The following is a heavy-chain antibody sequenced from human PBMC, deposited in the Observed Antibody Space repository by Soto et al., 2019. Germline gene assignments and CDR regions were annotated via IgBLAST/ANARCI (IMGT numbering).Heavy chain of an antibody. CDR3: AHRGGASGSWGVAQFDY. Sequence: QITLKESGPTLVKPTQTLTLTCTFSGFSLSDNGVGVRWIRQPPGKALEWLALIYCDDDKRYSPSLKSRLTNTKDTSKNQVVPTVTDMDPVDSCPYYCAHRGGASGSWGVAQFDYWGQGTLVTVSS. CDR2: IYCDDDK. V-gene: IGHV2-5*02. CDR1: GFSLSDNGVG. D-gene: IGHD3-10*01. J-gene: IGHJ4*02.